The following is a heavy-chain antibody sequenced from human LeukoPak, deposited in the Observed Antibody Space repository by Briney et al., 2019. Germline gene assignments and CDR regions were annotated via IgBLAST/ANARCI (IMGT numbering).Heavy chain of an antibody. CDR2: INHSGST. CDR1: GGSFSGYY. V-gene: IGHV4-34*01. Sequence: PSETLSLTYAVYGGSFSGYYWSWIRQPPGKGLEWIGEINHSGSTNYNPSLKSRVTISVDTSKNQFSLKLSSVTAADTAVYYCARADSYGYDDAFDYWGQGTLVTVSS. J-gene: IGHJ4*02. CDR3: ARADSYGYDDAFDY. D-gene: IGHD5-18*01.